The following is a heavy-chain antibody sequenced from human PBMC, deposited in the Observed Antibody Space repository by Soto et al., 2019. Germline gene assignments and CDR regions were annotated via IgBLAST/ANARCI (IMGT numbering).Heavy chain of an antibody. V-gene: IGHV3-23*01. J-gene: IGHJ5*02. CDR1: GFTFSSYA. CDR2: ISGRGGST. Sequence: GGALRLSCAASGFTFSSYAMSWVPQAPGKGLELVSAISGRGGSTYYADSVKGRFTISRDNSKNTLYLQMNSLRAEDTAVYYCAKGHWSYCTNGVCAGGDWFDPWGQGTLVNVSS. CDR3: AKGHWSYCTNGVCAGGDWFDP. D-gene: IGHD2-8*01.